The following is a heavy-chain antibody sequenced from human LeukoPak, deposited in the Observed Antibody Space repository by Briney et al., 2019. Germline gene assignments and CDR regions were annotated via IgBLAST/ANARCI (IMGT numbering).Heavy chain of an antibody. V-gene: IGHV1-69*01. CDR1: GGTFSSYA. CDR2: IIPIFGAA. D-gene: IGHD6-19*01. J-gene: IGHJ4*02. CDR3: ARYYSGWYYFDY. Sequence: ASVKVSCKASGGTFSSYAISWVRQAPGQGLEWMGGIIPIFGAANYAQKFQGRVTITADESTSTAYMELSSLRSEDTAVYYCARYYSGWYYFDYWGQGTLVIVSS.